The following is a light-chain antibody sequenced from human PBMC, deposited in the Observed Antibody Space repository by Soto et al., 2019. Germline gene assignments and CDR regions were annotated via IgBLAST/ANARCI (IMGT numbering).Light chain of an antibody. CDR1: QAIGNF. CDR2: DAS. J-gene: IGKJ2*01. V-gene: IGKV1-33*01. CDR3: HQYDNVPQT. Sequence: DIPMTQSPSSLSASVGDRVTITCQASQAIGNFLNWYQQKPGKAPKLLMYDASNLQTGVPSRFSGSGSGTHFTFTIISLQPEDRATYYCHQYDNVPQTCGQGPKLDIK.